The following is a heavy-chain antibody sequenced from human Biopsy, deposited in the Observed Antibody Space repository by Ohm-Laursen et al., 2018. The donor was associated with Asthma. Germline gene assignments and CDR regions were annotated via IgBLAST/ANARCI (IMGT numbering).Heavy chain of an antibody. J-gene: IGHJ3*02. Sequence: SLRLSCAASGFTFSIYDIHWVRQAPDKGLEWVAVISYDGGNKFYGDSVKGRFTLSRDNSRNTLYLQMNSLRVEDTAIYYCARTHERWTSIQDDALDIWGQGTMVIVSS. CDR1: GFTFSIYD. V-gene: IGHV3-30*03. CDR3: ARTHERWTSIQDDALDI. CDR2: ISYDGGNK. D-gene: IGHD4-23*01.